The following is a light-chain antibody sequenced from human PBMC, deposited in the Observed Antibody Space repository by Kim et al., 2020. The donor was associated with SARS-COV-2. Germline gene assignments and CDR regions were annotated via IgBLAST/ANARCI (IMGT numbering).Light chain of an antibody. CDR3: QQYNKWPPLT. J-gene: IGKJ4*01. CDR2: GAS. CDR1: QSISSN. V-gene: IGKV3-15*01. Sequence: EIVMTQSPPTLSVSPGERATLSCRASQSISSNLAWYQQKPGQAPRLLIYGASTRATDVPARFSGSGSGTDFTLTISSLQSEDFAVYYCQQYNKWPPLTFGGGTKVDIK.